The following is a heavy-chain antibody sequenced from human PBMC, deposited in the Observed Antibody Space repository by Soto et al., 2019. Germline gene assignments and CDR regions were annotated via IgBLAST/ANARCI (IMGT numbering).Heavy chain of an antibody. J-gene: IGHJ3*02. V-gene: IGHV4-34*01. Sequence: QVQLQQWGAGLLKPWETLSLTCVVYGGSFSGYYWNWIRQPPGKGLEWIGEINHSGSTNYNPSLKRRVTISVDTSKNQFSLKLSSVTAADTAVYYCARGIVGATGDAFDIWGQGTMVTVSS. CDR1: GGSFSGYY. CDR3: ARGIVGATGDAFDI. D-gene: IGHD1-26*01. CDR2: INHSGST.